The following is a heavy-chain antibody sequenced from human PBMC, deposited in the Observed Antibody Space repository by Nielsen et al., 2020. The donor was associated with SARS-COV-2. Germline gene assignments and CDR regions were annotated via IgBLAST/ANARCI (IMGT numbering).Heavy chain of an antibody. CDR2: VSWNGGNT. V-gene: IGHV3-20*04. J-gene: IGHJ4*02. CDR3: AKDQGDKFDY. CDR1: GFIFDDFG. Sequence: GESLKISCAASGFIFDDFGMSWVRQTPGKGLEWVTGVSWNGGNTGYADSVKGRFTISRDNSKNTLYLQMNSLRAEDTAVYYCAKDQGDKFDYWGQGTLVTVSS.